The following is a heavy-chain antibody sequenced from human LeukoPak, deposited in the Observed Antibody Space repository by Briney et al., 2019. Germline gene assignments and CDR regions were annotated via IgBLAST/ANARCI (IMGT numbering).Heavy chain of an antibody. D-gene: IGHD6-19*01. CDR2: IIPILGTA. CDR1: GGTFSSYA. J-gene: IGHJ4*02. CDR3: ASHVSSAVARPNLFDY. Sequence: GSSVKVSCKASGGTFSSYAISWVRQAPGQGLEWMGGIIPILGTANYAQKFQGRVTITTDESTSTAYMELSSLRSEDTAVYYCASHVSSAVARPNLFDYWGQGTLVTVSS. V-gene: IGHV1-69*05.